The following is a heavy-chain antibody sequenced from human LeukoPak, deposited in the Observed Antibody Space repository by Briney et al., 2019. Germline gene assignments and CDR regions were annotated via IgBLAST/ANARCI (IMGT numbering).Heavy chain of an antibody. V-gene: IGHV3-23*01. J-gene: IGHJ4*02. CDR2: ISGSGGST. Sequence: GGSLRLSCAASGFTFSSYAMSWVRQAPGKGLEWVSAISGSGGSTYYADSVKGRFTISRDNSKNTLYLQMNSLRAEDTAVYYCAQVISRPAAAGGYYFDYWGQGTLVTVSS. D-gene: IGHD6-13*01. CDR1: GFTFSSYA. CDR3: AQVISRPAAAGGYYFDY.